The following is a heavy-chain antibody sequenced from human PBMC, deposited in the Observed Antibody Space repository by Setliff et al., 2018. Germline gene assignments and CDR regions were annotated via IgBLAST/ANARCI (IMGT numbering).Heavy chain of an antibody. Sequence: ASVKVSCKASGYTFTSYGINWVRQAPGQGLEWMGWISTSNGKTNYAQKRQGRVTMTTDTSTATVYRELKNLRSDDTAVYYCARSSGPRVVLAADFDYWGQGTLVTDSS. J-gene: IGHJ4*02. D-gene: IGHD3-9*01. CDR1: GYTFTSYG. V-gene: IGHV1-18*01. CDR2: ISTSNGKT. CDR3: ARSSGPRVVLAADFDY.